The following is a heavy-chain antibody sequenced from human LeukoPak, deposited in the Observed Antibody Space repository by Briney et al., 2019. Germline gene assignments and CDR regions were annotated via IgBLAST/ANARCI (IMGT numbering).Heavy chain of an antibody. CDR2: VRYDGDET. Sequence: QSGGSLRLSCVASGFTFTASGMHWVRQAPGKGLEWVSFVRYDGDETYDAGSVKGRFTISRDNSKNTLYLQMNSLRAEDTAVYYCAKVGSITMVRGVIITSYYYYYMDVWGKGTTVTISS. J-gene: IGHJ6*03. CDR1: GFTFTASG. D-gene: IGHD3-10*01. CDR3: AKVGSITMVRGVIITSYYYYYMDV. V-gene: IGHV3-30*02.